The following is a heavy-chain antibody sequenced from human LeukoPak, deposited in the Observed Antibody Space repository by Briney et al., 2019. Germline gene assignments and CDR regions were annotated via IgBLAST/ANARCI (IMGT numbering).Heavy chain of an antibody. J-gene: IGHJ6*03. CDR1: GFTVSSNY. CDR3: ARVDYGSGIYYYYMDV. V-gene: IGHV3-53*01. Sequence: GGSLRLSCAASGFTVSSNYMSWVRQAPGKGLEWVSVIYSGGSTYYADSVKGRFTISRDNSKNTLYLQMNSLRAEDTALYHCARVDYGSGIYYYYMDVWGKGTTVTISS. D-gene: IGHD3-10*01. CDR2: IYSGGST.